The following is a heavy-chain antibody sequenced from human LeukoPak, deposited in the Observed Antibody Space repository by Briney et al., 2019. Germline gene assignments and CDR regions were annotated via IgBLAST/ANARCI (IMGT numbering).Heavy chain of an antibody. D-gene: IGHD3-9*01. J-gene: IGHJ4*02. Sequence: VSVKVSCKASGYTFTSYGISWVRQAPGQGLEWMGWISAYNGNTNYAQKLQGRVTMTTDTSTSTAYMELRSLRSDDTAVYYCARGRYDILTGYSPHFDYWGQGTLVTVSS. CDR3: ARGRYDILTGYSPHFDY. V-gene: IGHV1-18*01. CDR1: GYTFTSYG. CDR2: ISAYNGNT.